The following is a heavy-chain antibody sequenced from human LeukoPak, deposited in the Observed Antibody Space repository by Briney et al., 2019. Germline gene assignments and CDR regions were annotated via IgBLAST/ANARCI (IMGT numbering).Heavy chain of an antibody. V-gene: IGHV3-74*01. CDR1: GFTFSSYW. D-gene: IGHD2-15*01. CDR2: INSDGSST. J-gene: IGHJ4*02. CDR3: ARDPWVGYCSGGSCSRAY. Sequence: GGSLRLSCAASGFTFSSYWMHWVRQAPGKGLVWVSRINSDGSSTSYADSVKGRFTISRDNAKNTLYLQMNSLRAEDTAVYYCARDPWVGYCSGGSCSRAYWGQETLVTVSS.